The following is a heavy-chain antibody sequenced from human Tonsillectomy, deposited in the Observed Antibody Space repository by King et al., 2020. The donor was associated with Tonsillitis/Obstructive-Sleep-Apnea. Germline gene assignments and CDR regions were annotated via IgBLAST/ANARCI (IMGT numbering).Heavy chain of an antibody. CDR2: IYYSGST. CDR3: ARRASSGYYGY. J-gene: IGHJ4*02. CDR1: GGSISSSSYY. Sequence: QLQESGPGLVKPSETLSLTCTVSGGSISSSSYYWGWIRQPPGKGLEWIGSIYYSGSTYYNPSLKSRVTISVDTSKNQFSLKLSSVTAADTAVYYCARRASSGYYGYWGQGTLVTVSS. V-gene: IGHV4-39*01. D-gene: IGHD3-22*01.